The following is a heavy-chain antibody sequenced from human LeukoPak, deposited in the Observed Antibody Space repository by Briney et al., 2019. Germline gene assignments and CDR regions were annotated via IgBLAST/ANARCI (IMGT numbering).Heavy chain of an antibody. CDR2: INHSGST. CDR3: TRDSGTTGEVKFDP. V-gene: IGHV4-34*01. CDR1: GGSFSGYY. Sequence: SETLSLTCAVYGGSFSGYYWSWIRQPPGKGLEWIGEINHSGSTNYNPSLKSRVTISVDTSKNQFSLKMSSVTAADTAVYYCTRDSGTTGEVKFDPWGQGTLVAVSS. J-gene: IGHJ5*02. D-gene: IGHD3-10*01.